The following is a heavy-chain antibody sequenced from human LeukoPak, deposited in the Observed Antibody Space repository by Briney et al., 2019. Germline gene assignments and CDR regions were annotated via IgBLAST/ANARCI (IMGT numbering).Heavy chain of an antibody. D-gene: IGHD3-9*01. CDR2: FDPEDGET. Sequence: GASVKVSCKVSGYTLTELSMHWVRQAPGKGLEWMGGFDPEDGETIYAQKFQGRVTMTEDTSTDTAYMELSSLRSEDTAVYYCATDLVRGPEDAFDIWGQGTMVTVSS. CDR3: ATDLVRGPEDAFDI. CDR1: GYTLTELS. J-gene: IGHJ3*02. V-gene: IGHV1-24*01.